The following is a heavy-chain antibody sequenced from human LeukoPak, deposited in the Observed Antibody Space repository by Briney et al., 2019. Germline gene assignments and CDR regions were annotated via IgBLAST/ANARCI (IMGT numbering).Heavy chain of an antibody. D-gene: IGHD1-26*01. J-gene: IGHJ5*02. Sequence: GGSLRLSCAASGFTFSSYWMHWVRQAPGKGLVWVSRINSDGSSTTYADSVKGRFTISRDNSKNTLYLQMNSLGAEDTAVYYCAKDAGRYYGWFDPWGQGTLVTVSS. CDR1: GFTFSSYW. V-gene: IGHV3-74*01. CDR2: INSDGSST. CDR3: AKDAGRYYGWFDP.